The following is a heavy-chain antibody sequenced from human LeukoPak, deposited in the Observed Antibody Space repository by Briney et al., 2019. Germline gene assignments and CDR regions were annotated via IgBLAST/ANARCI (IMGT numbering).Heavy chain of an antibody. D-gene: IGHD6-13*01. V-gene: IGHV3-30*02. CDR2: MRYDGSNT. CDR3: ARDEGAAAAVAY. J-gene: IGHJ4*02. CDR1: GFTFINFG. Sequence: PGRSLRLSCAASGFTFINFGMLGVRQAPGKGLEGVAFMRYDGSNTDYADSVKGRFTISRDNSKNTLYLQMNSLRSEDTAVYYCARDEGAAAAVAYWGQGTLVTISS.